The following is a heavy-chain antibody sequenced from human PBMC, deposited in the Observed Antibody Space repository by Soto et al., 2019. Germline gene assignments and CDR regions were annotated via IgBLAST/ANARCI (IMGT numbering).Heavy chain of an antibody. Sequence: ASVKVSCKASGYTFTGYYMHWVRQAPGQGLEWMGWINPNSGGTNYAQKLQGRVTMTRDTSVSTAYMELSRLRSDDTAVYSCARDLNPLYSGSSYWFDPWGQGTLVTVSS. J-gene: IGHJ5*02. CDR2: INPNSGGT. D-gene: IGHD1-26*01. CDR3: ARDLNPLYSGSSYWFDP. CDR1: GYTFTGYY. V-gene: IGHV1-2*02.